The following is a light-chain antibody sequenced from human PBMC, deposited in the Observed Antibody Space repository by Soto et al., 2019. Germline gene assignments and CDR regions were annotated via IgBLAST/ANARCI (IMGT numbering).Light chain of an antibody. V-gene: IGKV3-20*01. CDR1: QSVTYSY. J-gene: IGKJ2*01. CDR3: QQYGSSPPYT. Sequence: EVVLTQSPGTLSLSPGERATLSCRASQSVTYSYLAWYQQKPGQAPRLLIYGASSRATGIPDRFSGSGSGADFTLTISRLEPEEFAVYYCQQYGSSPPYTFGQGTKLEIK. CDR2: GAS.